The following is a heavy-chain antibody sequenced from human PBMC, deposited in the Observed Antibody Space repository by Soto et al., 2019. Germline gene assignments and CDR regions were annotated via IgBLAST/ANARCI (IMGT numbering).Heavy chain of an antibody. Sequence: ASVKVSCKASGYTFTGYYMHWVRQAPGQGLEWMGWINPNSGGTNYARKFQGRVTMTRDTSISTAYMELSRLRSDDTAVYYCARAHYYYYGMDVWGQGTTVTVSS. CDR3: ARAHYYYYGMDV. V-gene: IGHV1-2*02. CDR1: GYTFTGYY. CDR2: INPNSGGT. J-gene: IGHJ6*02.